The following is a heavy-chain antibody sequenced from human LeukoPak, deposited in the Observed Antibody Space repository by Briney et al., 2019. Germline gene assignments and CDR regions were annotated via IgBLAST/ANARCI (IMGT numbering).Heavy chain of an antibody. D-gene: IGHD1-26*01. CDR2: ISGSGGST. CDR3: AKSLGSPQSFEFDY. V-gene: IGHV3-23*01. CDR1: GFTFSSYA. Sequence: TGGSLRLSCAASGFTFSSYAMSWVRQAPGKGLEWVSAISGSGGSTYYADSVKGRFTISRDNSKNTLYLQMNSLRAEDTAVHYCAKSLGSPQSFEFDYWDQGTLVTVSS. J-gene: IGHJ4*02.